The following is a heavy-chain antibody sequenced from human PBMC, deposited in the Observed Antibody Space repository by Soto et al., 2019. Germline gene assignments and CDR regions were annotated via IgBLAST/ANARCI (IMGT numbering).Heavy chain of an antibody. CDR1: GGSISSGDYY. J-gene: IGHJ4*02. D-gene: IGHD2-15*01. CDR3: ARGASVVAAHFDY. CDR2: IYYSGST. Sequence: SETLSLTCTVSGGSISSGDYYWSWIRQPPGKGLEWIGYIYYSGSTYYNPSLKSRVTISVDTSKNQFSLKLSSVTAADTAVYYCARGASVVAAHFDYWGQGTLVTVSS. V-gene: IGHV4-30-4*01.